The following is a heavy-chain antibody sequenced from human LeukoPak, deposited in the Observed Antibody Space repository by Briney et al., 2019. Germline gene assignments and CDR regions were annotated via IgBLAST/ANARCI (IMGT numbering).Heavy chain of an antibody. CDR3: AKAEGIKWLLSGDAFDI. V-gene: IGHV3-30*02. CDR1: GFTFSSYG. J-gene: IGHJ3*02. CDR2: IRYDGSNK. D-gene: IGHD5-12*01. Sequence: GRSLRLSCAASGFTFSSYGMHWVRQAPGKGLEWVAFIRYDGSNKYYADSVKGRFTISRDNSKNTLYLQMNSLRAEDTAVYYCAKAEGIKWLLSGDAFDIWGQGTMVTVSS.